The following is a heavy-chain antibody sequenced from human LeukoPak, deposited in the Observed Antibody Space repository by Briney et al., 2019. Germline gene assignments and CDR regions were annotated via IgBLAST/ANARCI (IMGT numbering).Heavy chain of an antibody. J-gene: IGHJ4*02. V-gene: IGHV3-30-3*01. D-gene: IGHD6-25*01. CDR1: GFTFRDYA. CDR2: VSYLGNDK. Sequence: GRSLRLSCAASGFTFRDYAMHWVRQAPGKGLEWVAVVSYLGNDKYYADSVKGRFIISRDNSNNTLYLQINSLRTDDTGVYYCARPLERRLIHYFDFWGPGTLVTVSS. CDR3: ARPLERRLIHYFDF.